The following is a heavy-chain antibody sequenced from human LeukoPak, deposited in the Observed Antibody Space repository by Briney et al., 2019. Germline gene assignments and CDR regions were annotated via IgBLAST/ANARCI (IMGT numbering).Heavy chain of an antibody. CDR2: IYPGDSDT. CDR3: VRRGAHIAAARTDH. V-gene: IGHV5-51*01. J-gene: IGHJ4*02. D-gene: IGHD6-13*01. CDR1: GYIFTNYW. Sequence: GESLKISCKGSGYIFTNYWIGSVRQMPGKGLELMGIIYPGDSDTRYSPSFQGQVTISADKSINTAYLQWSSLKASDTAMYYCVRRGAHIAAARTDHWGQGTLVTVSS.